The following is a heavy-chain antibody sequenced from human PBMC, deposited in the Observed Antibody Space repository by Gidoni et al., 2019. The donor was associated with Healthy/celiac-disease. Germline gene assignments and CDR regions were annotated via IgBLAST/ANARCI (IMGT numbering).Heavy chain of an antibody. CDR2: ISWNSGSI. D-gene: IGHD3-22*01. Sequence: EVQLVESGGGLVQLGRSLRLSCEASGFPFDDYAMHWVRQAPGKGLEWVSGISWNSGSIGYADSVKGRFTISRDNAKNSLYLQMNSLRAEDTALYYCAKDSSGYYYWGQGTLVTVSS. CDR3: AKDSSGYYY. CDR1: GFPFDDYA. V-gene: IGHV3-9*01. J-gene: IGHJ4*02.